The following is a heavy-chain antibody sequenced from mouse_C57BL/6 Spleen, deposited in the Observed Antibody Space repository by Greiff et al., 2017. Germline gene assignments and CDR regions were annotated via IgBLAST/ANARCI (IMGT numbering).Heavy chain of an antibody. CDR3: ASLRQLRS. J-gene: IGHJ2*01. Sequence: VQLQQSGAELVRPGTSVKLSCKASGYTFTSYWMHWVKQRPGQGLEWIGVIDPSDSYTNYNQKFKGKATLTVDTSSSTAYMQLSSLTSEDSAVYYCASLRQLRSWGQGTTLTVSS. D-gene: IGHD3-2*02. CDR2: IDPSDSYT. CDR1: GYTFTSYW. V-gene: IGHV1-59*01.